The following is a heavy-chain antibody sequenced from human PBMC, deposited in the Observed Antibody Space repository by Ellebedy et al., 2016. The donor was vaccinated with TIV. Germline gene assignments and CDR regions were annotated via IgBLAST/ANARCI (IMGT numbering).Heavy chain of an antibody. V-gene: IGHV4-59*01. CDR1: GGSISSYY. CDR2: IYYSGST. J-gene: IGHJ5*02. D-gene: IGHD6-19*01. Sequence: VSLRLSXTVSGGSISSYYWSWIRQPPGKGLEWIGYIYYSGSTNYNPSLKSRVTISIDTSKNQFSLKLSSVTAADTAVYYCARGGTVAGTEWFDPWGQGTLVTVSS. CDR3: ARGGTVAGTEWFDP.